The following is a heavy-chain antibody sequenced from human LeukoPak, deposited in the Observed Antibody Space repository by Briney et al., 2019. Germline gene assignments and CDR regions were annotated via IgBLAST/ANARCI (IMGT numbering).Heavy chain of an antibody. D-gene: IGHD5-18*01. CDR2: ISWNSGSI. CDR1: GFTFDDYA. J-gene: IGHJ4*02. V-gene: IGHV3-9*01. CDR3: AKSLFRYSYDQTPIDY. Sequence: GRSLRLSCAASGFTFDDYAMHWVRQAPGKGLEWVSGISWNSGSIGYADSVKGRFTISRDNAKNSLYLQMNSLRAEDTALYYCAKSLFRYSYDQTPIDYWGQGTLVTVSS.